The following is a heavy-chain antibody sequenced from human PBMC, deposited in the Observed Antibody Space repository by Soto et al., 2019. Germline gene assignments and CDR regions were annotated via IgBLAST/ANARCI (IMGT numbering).Heavy chain of an antibody. Sequence: GGSLRLSCAASGFTFSNAWMNWVRQAPGKGLEWVGRIKSKTDGGTTNYAAPVKGRFTISRDDSKNTLYLQMNSLRTEDTAVYYCTTDLASRGHYYYYGMDVWGQGTTVTVSS. CDR1: GFTFSNAW. V-gene: IGHV3-15*07. J-gene: IGHJ6*02. CDR2: IKSKTDGGTT. D-gene: IGHD3-16*01. CDR3: TTDLASRGHYYYYGMDV.